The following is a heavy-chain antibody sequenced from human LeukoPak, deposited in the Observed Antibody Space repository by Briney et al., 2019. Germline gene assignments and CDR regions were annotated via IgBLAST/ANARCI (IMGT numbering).Heavy chain of an antibody. CDR3: ARGRRPFYGDYVRPTWSRRSRAFDT. Sequence: PSETLSLTCAVYGGSFSGYYWSWIRQPPGKGLEWIGEINHSGSTNYNPSLKSRVTISVDTSKNQFSLKLSSVTAADTAVYYCARGRRPFYGDYVRPTWSRRSRAFDTWGQGTMVTVSS. V-gene: IGHV4-34*01. CDR1: GGSFSGYY. J-gene: IGHJ3*02. CDR2: INHSGST. D-gene: IGHD4-17*01.